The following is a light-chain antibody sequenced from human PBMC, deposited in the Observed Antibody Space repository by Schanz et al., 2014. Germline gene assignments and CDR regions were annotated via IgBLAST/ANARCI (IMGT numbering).Light chain of an antibody. Sequence: EIVMTQSPATLSVSPGERATLSCRASQSVSNNLAWYQQKPGLPPRLLIYGASTRATGIPARFSGSGSGTDFTLTISSLQSEDFAVYYCQQYDNWWTFGPGTKVEVK. V-gene: IGKV3-15*01. CDR2: GAS. CDR1: QSVSNN. J-gene: IGKJ1*01. CDR3: QQYDNWWT.